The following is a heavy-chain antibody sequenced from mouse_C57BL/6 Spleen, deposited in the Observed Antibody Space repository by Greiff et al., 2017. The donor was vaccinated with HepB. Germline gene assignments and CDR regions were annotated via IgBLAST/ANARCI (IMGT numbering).Heavy chain of an antibody. CDR3: ARDRGTYDYFDY. V-gene: IGHV5-4*01. CDR1: GFTFSSYA. D-gene: IGHD2-3*01. Sequence: EVQVVESGGGLVKPGGSLKLSCAASGFTFSSYAMSWVRQTPEKRLEWVATISDGGSYTYYPDNVKGRFTISRDNAKNNLYLQMSHLKSEDTAMYYCARDRGTYDYFDYWGQGTTLTVSS. J-gene: IGHJ2*01. CDR2: ISDGGSYT.